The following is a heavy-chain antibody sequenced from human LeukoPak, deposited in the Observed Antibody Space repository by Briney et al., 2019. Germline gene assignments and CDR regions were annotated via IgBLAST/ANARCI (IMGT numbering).Heavy chain of an antibody. D-gene: IGHD4-17*01. J-gene: IGHJ4*02. CDR3: ANLVVWTSTVTTKWTDY. CDR2: IRYDGSNK. Sequence: GGSLRLSCAASGFTFSSYGMHWVRQAPGKGLEWVAFIRYDGSNKYYADSVKGRFTISRDNSKNTLYLQMNSLRAEDTAVYYCANLVVWTSTVTTKWTDYWGQGTLVTVSS. CDR1: GFTFSSYG. V-gene: IGHV3-30*02.